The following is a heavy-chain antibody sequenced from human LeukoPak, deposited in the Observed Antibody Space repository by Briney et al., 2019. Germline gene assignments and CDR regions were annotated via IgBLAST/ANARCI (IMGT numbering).Heavy chain of an antibody. CDR2: ISAYNGNT. Sequence: ASVKVSCKASGYTFTSYGISWVRQAPGQGLEWMGWISAYNGNTNYAQKLQGRVTMTTDTSTSTAYMELRSLRSDDTAVYYCPRDDCGGDCYADAFDIWGQGTMVTVSS. J-gene: IGHJ3*02. CDR3: PRDDCGGDCYADAFDI. V-gene: IGHV1-18*01. D-gene: IGHD2-21*02. CDR1: GYTFTSYG.